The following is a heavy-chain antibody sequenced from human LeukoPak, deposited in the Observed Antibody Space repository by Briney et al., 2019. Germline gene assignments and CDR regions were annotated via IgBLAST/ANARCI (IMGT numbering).Heavy chain of an antibody. CDR2: ISAYNGNT. J-gene: IGHJ4*02. D-gene: IGHD4-17*01. CDR1: GYTFTSYG. V-gene: IGHV1-18*01. CDR3: ARDGDYGDYLWELDY. Sequence: GASVKVSCKASGYTFTSYGISWVRQAPGQGLEWMGWISAYNGNTNYAQKFQGRVTMTTDTSTSTAYMELRSLRSDDTAVYYCARDGDYGDYLWELDYWGRGTLVTVSS.